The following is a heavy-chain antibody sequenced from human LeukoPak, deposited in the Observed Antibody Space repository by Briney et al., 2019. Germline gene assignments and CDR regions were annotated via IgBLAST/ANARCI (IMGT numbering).Heavy chain of an antibody. CDR1: GASFSGYF. CDR3: ARGPDYYGDYISWFPDAFHI. Sequence: SENLSLTCAVSGASFSGYFWNLIRQSPEKGLEWIGEIKYDGTTNYNPSLTSRVTMSIDKATNQFHLKVTSLTAADTAVYYCARGPDYYGDYISWFPDAFHIWGQGTLVSVSP. CDR2: IKYDGTT. V-gene: IGHV4-34*01. D-gene: IGHD4-17*01. J-gene: IGHJ3*02.